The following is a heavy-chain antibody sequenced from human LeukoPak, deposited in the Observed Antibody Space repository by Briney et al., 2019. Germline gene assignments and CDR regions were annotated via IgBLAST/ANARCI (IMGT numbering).Heavy chain of an antibody. D-gene: IGHD6-6*01. CDR2: IQHNSGDK. Sequence: GGSLRLSCVVSGFNFGVFSMNWVRQAPGRGLAWVASIQHNSGDKYYADSVKGRFTISRDNSKNTLYLQMNSLRAEDTAVYYCAKDLVWAFDYWGQGTLVTVSS. CDR1: GFNFGVFS. V-gene: IGHV3-30-3*01. CDR3: AKDLVWAFDY. J-gene: IGHJ4*02.